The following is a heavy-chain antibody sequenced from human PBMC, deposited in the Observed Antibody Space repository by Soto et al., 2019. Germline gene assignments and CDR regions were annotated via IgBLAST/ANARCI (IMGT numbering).Heavy chain of an antibody. V-gene: IGHV5-51*01. D-gene: IGHD2-2*01. CDR3: ARLPYCSSTSCYPRLYYYYYYGMDV. J-gene: IGHJ6*02. Sequence: LGESLKISCKGSGYSFTSYWIGWVRQMPGKGLEWMGIIYPGDSDTRYSPSFQGQVTISADKSISTAYLQWSSLKASDTAMYYCARLPYCSSTSCYPRLYYYYYYGMDVWGQGTTVTVSS. CDR1: GYSFTSYW. CDR2: IYPGDSDT.